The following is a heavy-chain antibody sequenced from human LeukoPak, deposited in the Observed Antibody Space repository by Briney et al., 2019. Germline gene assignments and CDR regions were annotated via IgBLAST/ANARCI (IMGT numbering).Heavy chain of an antibody. CDR2: IWYDGTNN. V-gene: IGHV3-33*06. CDR3: AKDGDSGSWYSYNYFDY. Sequence: GGSLRLSCAASGFIFSNYGMHWVRQAPGKGLEWVAVIWYDGTNNYYPDSVKGRFTISRDNSKNTVYLQMNSLRAEDTAVYYCAKDGDSGSWYSYNYFDYWGQGTLVTVTS. D-gene: IGHD6-13*01. CDR1: GFIFSNYG. J-gene: IGHJ4*02.